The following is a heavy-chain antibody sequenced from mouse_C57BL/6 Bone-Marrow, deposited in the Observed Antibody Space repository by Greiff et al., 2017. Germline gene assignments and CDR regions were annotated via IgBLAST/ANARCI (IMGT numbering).Heavy chain of an antibody. CDR2: IYPRDGST. D-gene: IGHD1-1*01. Sequence: QVQLQQSGPELVKPGAPVKLSCKASGYTFTSYDINWVKQRPGQGLEWIGWIYPRDGSTKYNEKFKGKATLTVDTSSSTAYMELHSLTSEDSAVYFCARDYGSSYWYFDVWGTGTTVTVSS. CDR3: ARDYGSSYWYFDV. CDR1: GYTFTSYD. J-gene: IGHJ1*03. V-gene: IGHV1-85*01.